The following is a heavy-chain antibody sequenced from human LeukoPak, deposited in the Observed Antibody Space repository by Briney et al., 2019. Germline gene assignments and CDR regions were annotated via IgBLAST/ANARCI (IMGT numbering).Heavy chain of an antibody. Sequence: AGGSLRLSCAASGFTFSSYSMNWVRPAPGKGLEWVSTISSSSSYIYYADAVKGRFTISRDNAKSSLYLQMNSLRAEDTAVYYCARGRYYYDSSGYPTPGYWGQGTLVTVSS. V-gene: IGHV3-21*01. CDR1: GFTFSSYS. J-gene: IGHJ4*02. CDR2: ISSSSSYI. CDR3: ARGRYYYDSSGYPTPGY. D-gene: IGHD3-22*01.